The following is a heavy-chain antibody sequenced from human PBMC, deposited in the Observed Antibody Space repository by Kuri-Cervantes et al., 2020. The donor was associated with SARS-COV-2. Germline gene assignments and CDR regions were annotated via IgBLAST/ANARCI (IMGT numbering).Heavy chain of an antibody. J-gene: IGHJ4*02. CDR3: ATTGYSSGWYNFDY. CDR2: ISWNSGSI. D-gene: IGHD6-19*01. Sequence: SLKISCAASGFPFGDYAMHWVRQAPGRGLEWISGISWNSGSIGYADSVKGRFTISRDNAKNSLYLLMNTLRAEDTAVYYCATTGYSSGWYNFDYWGQGTLVTVSS. V-gene: IGHV3-9*01. CDR1: GFPFGDYA.